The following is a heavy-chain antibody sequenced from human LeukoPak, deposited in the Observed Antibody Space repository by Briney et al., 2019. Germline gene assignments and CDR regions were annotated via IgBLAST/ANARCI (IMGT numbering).Heavy chain of an antibody. J-gene: IGHJ5*02. D-gene: IGHD3-3*01. CDR3: ARVRYYDFWSGYYTNWFDP. CDR2: IIPIFGTA. CDR1: GGTFSSYA. V-gene: IGHV1-69*05. Sequence: SVKVSCKASGGTFSSYAISWVRQAPGQGLEWMGGIIPIFGTANYAQKFQGRVTITTDESTSTAYLELSSLRSEDTAVYYCARVRYYDFWSGYYTNWFDPWGPGTLVTVSS.